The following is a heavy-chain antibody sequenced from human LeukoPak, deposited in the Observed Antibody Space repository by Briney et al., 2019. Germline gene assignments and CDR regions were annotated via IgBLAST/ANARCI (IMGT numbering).Heavy chain of an antibody. J-gene: IGHJ5*02. CDR3: ARGADNWFDP. Sequence: PSETLSFTCAVYGGSFSGYYWSWIRQPPGKGLEWIGEINHSGSTNYNPSLKSRVTISVDTSKNQFSLKLSSVTAADTAVYYCARGADNWFDPWGQGTLVTVSS. CDR2: INHSGST. V-gene: IGHV4-34*01. CDR1: GGSFSGYY.